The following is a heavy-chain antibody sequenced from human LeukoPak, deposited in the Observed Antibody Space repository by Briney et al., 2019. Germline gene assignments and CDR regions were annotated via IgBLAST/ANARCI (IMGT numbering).Heavy chain of an antibody. Sequence: ASVKVSCKASGYTFTSYYMHWVRQAPGQGLEWMGIINPSGGSTSYAQKFQGRVTMTRDTSTSTVYMKLSSLRSEDTAVYYCARVSSGSHPPPRSAFDIWGQGTMVTVSS. D-gene: IGHD1-26*01. CDR1: GYTFTSYY. J-gene: IGHJ3*02. CDR2: INPSGGST. CDR3: ARVSSGSHPPPRSAFDI. V-gene: IGHV1-46*01.